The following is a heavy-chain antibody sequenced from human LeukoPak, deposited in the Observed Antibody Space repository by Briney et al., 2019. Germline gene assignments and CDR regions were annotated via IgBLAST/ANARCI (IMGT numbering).Heavy chain of an antibody. D-gene: IGHD3-10*01. Sequence: VASVKVSCKASGGTFSSYAISWVRQAPGQGLEWMGGIIPIFGTANYAQKFQGRVTITADKSTSTAYMELSSLRSEDTAVYYCAKRVENYYGPFDYWGQGTLVTVSS. V-gene: IGHV1-69*06. J-gene: IGHJ4*02. CDR2: IIPIFGTA. CDR1: GGTFSSYA. CDR3: AKRVENYYGPFDY.